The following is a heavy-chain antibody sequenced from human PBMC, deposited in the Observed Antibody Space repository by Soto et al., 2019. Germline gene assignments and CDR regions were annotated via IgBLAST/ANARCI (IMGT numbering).Heavy chain of an antibody. D-gene: IGHD3-10*01. CDR1: GFTFSSYW. V-gene: IGHV3-74*01. CDR2: IDSDGSTT. J-gene: IGHJ2*01. Sequence: EVQLVESGGALVQPGGSLRLSCEASGFTFSSYWIHWVRQAPGKGPVWVSRIDSDGSTTNYADSVKGRFSISRNNAKDPLYLEMNSLTSEDTALYYCTRGVRGARYFDLWGRGTLVTVSS. CDR3: TRGVRGARYFDL.